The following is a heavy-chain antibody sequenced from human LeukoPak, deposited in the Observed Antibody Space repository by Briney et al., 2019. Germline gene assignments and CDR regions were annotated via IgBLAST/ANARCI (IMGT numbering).Heavy chain of an antibody. CDR3: TRDWRNMAFDY. V-gene: IGHV3-74*01. CDR1: GFPLSNFW. J-gene: IGHJ4*02. Sequence: PGGSLRLSCTASGFPLSNFWMHWVRQVPGKGLVWVSRIISDGTTTSYADSVKGRFTISRDNAKNTLYLQMNGLRAEDTAVYDCTRDWRNMAFDYWGQGTLVTVSS. D-gene: IGHD2/OR15-2a*01. CDR2: IISDGTTT.